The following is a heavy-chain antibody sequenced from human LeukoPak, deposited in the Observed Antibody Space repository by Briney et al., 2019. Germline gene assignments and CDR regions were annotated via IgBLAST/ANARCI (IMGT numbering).Heavy chain of an antibody. J-gene: IGHJ4*02. CDR2: ISSSSSYI. V-gene: IGHV3-21*01. CDR3: ARDYENLTGSKTRFHY. CDR1: GFTFSSYS. Sequence: GGSLRLSCAASGFTFSSYSMNWVRQAPGKGLEWVSCISSSSSYIYYANSVKGRFTISRDNAKNSLYLQMNSLRAEDTAVYYCARDYENLTGSKTRFHYWGQGTLVTVSS. D-gene: IGHD3-9*01.